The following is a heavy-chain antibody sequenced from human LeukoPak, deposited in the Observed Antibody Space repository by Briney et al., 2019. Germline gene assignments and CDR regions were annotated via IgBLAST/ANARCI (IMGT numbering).Heavy chain of an antibody. D-gene: IGHD4-17*01. CDR3: ARDEGYGDYIDY. CDR2: ISGSGGST. Sequence: GGSLRLSCAASGFTFSSYAMSWVRQAPGKGLEWVSAISGSGGSTYYADPVKGRFTISRDNSKNTLYLQMNSLRAEDTAVYYCARDEGYGDYIDYWGQGTLVTVSS. V-gene: IGHV3-23*01. J-gene: IGHJ4*02. CDR1: GFTFSSYA.